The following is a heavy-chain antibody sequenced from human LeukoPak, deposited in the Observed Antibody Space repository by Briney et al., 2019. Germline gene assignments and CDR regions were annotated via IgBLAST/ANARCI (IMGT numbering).Heavy chain of an antibody. D-gene: IGHD3-3*01. V-gene: IGHV4-39*01. Sequence: PSETLSLTCTVSGGSISSSSYSWGWIRQPPGKGLEWIGSIYYSGSTYYNPSLKSRVTISVDTSKNQFSLKLSSVTAADTAVYYCARLGWDYDFWSGYYRGFDYWGQGTLVTVSS. CDR1: GGSISSSSYS. CDR2: IYYSGST. J-gene: IGHJ4*02. CDR3: ARLGWDYDFWSGYYRGFDY.